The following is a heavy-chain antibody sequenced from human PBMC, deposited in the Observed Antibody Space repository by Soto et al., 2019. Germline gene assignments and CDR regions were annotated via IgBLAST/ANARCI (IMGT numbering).Heavy chain of an antibody. D-gene: IGHD2-2*01. Sequence: GGSLRLSCAASGFTFSSYGMHWVRQAPGKGLEWVAVIWYDGSNKYYADSVKGRFTISRDNSKNTLYLQMNSLRSEDMAVYYCARGGGAGGCTSSRCQTLRYLQHWGQGTQVTVSS. V-gene: IGHV3-33*01. CDR3: ARGGGAGGCTSSRCQTLRYLQH. CDR1: GFTFSSYG. J-gene: IGHJ1*01. CDR2: IWYDGSNK.